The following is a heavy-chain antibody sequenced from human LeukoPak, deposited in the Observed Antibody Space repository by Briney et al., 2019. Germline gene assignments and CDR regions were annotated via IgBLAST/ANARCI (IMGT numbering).Heavy chain of an antibody. V-gene: IGHV4-34*01. CDR3: ASRLRDSSGYYSGFDY. CDR2: INHSGST. J-gene: IGHJ4*02. D-gene: IGHD3-22*01. CDR1: GGSLSDYY. Sequence: SETLSLTCTVYGGSLSDYYWSWIRQPPGKGLEWIGEINHSGSTNYNPPLKSRVTISVDTSKNQFSLKLRSVTAADTAVYYCASRLRDSSGYYSGFDYWGQGTLVTVSS.